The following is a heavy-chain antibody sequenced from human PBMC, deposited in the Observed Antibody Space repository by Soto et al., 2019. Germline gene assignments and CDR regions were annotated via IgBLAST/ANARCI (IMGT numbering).Heavy chain of an antibody. Sequence: ETLSLTCTVSGGSISSYYWSWIRPPAGKGLEWIGRIYTSGSTNYNPPLKSRVTMSVDTSKNQFSLKLSSVTAADTAVYYCARGYSSSWYYYYGMDVWGQGTTVTVSS. CDR3: ARGYSSSWYYYYGMDV. CDR1: GGSISSYY. D-gene: IGHD6-13*01. V-gene: IGHV4-4*07. J-gene: IGHJ6*02. CDR2: IYTSGST.